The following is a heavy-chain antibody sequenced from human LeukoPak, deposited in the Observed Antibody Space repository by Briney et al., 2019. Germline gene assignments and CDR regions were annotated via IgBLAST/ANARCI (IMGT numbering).Heavy chain of an antibody. Sequence: GGSLRLSCAASEFTFSSYGMHWVRQAPGKGLEWVAVISYGGSNKYYADTVKGRFTISRDNSKNTLYLQMNSLRAEDTAVYYCAKDRLGALYYYDSSGYYRFDYWGQGTLVTVSS. J-gene: IGHJ4*02. V-gene: IGHV3-30*18. CDR2: ISYGGSNK. D-gene: IGHD3-22*01. CDR1: EFTFSSYG. CDR3: AKDRLGALYYYDSSGYYRFDY.